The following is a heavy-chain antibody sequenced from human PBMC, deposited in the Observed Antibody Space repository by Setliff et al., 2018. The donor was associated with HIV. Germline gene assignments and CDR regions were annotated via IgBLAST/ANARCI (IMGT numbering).Heavy chain of an antibody. J-gene: IGHJ4*02. D-gene: IGHD1-26*01. CDR3: ARHTVGAFDY. CDR1: GYSISSGYY. CDR2: IYHSGST. V-gene: IGHV4-38-2*01. Sequence: LSLTCAVSGYSISSGYYWGWSRQPPGKGLEWIGSIYHSGSTYYNPSLKSRVTISVDTSKNQFSLKLSSVTAADTAVYYCARHTVGAFDYWGQGTLVTVSS.